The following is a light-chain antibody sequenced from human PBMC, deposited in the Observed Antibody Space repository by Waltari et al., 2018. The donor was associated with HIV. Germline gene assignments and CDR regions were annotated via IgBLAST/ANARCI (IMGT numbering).Light chain of an antibody. Sequence: QSALTQPASVSGSPGQSITVSCTGTSSDVGGYNYVSWYQQHPGKAPKLMISDVTSRPSGVSNGFSGSKSGNTACLTISGLQAEYEADYYCSSYTSSSTLVFGGGTKVTVL. CDR3: SSYTSSSTLV. CDR2: DVT. CDR1: SSDVGGYNY. V-gene: IGLV2-14*03. J-gene: IGLJ2*01.